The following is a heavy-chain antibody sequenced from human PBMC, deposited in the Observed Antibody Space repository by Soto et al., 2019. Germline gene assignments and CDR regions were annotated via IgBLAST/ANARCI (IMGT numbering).Heavy chain of an antibody. D-gene: IGHD6-6*01. J-gene: IGHJ5*02. Sequence: ASVKVSCKASGGTSSSYAISWVRQAPGQGLEWMGGIIPIFGTANYAQKFQGRVTITADESTSTAYMELSSLRSEDTAVYYCARDLGYSSSSGLSWFDPWGQGTLVTVS. V-gene: IGHV1-69*13. CDR3: ARDLGYSSSSGLSWFDP. CDR1: GGTSSSYA. CDR2: IIPIFGTA.